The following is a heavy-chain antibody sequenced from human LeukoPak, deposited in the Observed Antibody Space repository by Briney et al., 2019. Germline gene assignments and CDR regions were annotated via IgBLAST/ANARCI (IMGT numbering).Heavy chain of an antibody. J-gene: IGHJ4*02. D-gene: IGHD3-10*02. V-gene: IGHV3-43*01. Sequence: GGSLRLSCATSGFNFHRYTIHWVRQAPGKGLEWVSLAGWAGGTTYYSDSVRGRFTISRDSGRNSVYLQMNSLTTDDTAFYSCAKELDTMFFDYWGQGALVTVSS. CDR2: AGWAGGTT. CDR1: GFNFHRYT. CDR3: AKELDTMFFDY.